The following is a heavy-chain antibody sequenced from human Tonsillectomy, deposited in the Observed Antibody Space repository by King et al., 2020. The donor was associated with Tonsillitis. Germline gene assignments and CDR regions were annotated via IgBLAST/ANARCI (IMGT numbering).Heavy chain of an antibody. Sequence: LQLVQSGGGVVQPGRSLRLSCAASGFTFSSYGMHWVRQAPGKGLEWVAVISYDGSNKYNADSVKGRFTISRDNSKNTLYLQMNSLRAEDTAVYYCAKDDLRWYSYGSIDYWGQGTLVTVSS. V-gene: IGHV3-30*18. CDR2: ISYDGSNK. CDR1: GFTFSSYG. J-gene: IGHJ4*02. D-gene: IGHD5-18*01. CDR3: AKDDLRWYSYGSIDY.